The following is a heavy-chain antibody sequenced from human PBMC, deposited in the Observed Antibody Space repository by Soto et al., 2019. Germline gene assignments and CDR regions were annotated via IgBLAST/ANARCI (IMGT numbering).Heavy chain of an antibody. CDR3: ARDSESGITIFGVVTPYYFDY. Sequence: GASVKVSCKASGYTFTSYGISWVRQAPGQGLEWMGWISAYNGNTNYAQKLQGRVTMTTDTSTSTAYMELRSLRSDDTAVYYCARDSESGITIFGVVTPYYFDYWGQGTLVTVSS. V-gene: IGHV1-18*01. CDR2: ISAYNGNT. D-gene: IGHD3-3*01. CDR1: GYTFTSYG. J-gene: IGHJ4*02.